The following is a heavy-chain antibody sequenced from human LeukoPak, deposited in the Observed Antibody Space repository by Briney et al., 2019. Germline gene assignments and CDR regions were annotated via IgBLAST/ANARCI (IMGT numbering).Heavy chain of an antibody. D-gene: IGHD3-22*01. CDR1: GFALSSYS. CDR2: ISSSSSYI. CDR3: ARDRYDRSGYYDY. J-gene: IGHJ4*02. V-gene: IGHV3-21*01. Sequence: GGSLRLSCAASGFALSSYSMNWVRQAPGKGLEWVSSISSSSSYIHYTDSVKGRFTISRDNTKKSLYLQMNSLRAEDTAVYYCARDRYDRSGYYDYWGQGTLVTVSS.